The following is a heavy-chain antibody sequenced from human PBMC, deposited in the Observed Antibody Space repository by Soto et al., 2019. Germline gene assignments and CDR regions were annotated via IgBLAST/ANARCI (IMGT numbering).Heavy chain of an antibody. CDR1: GGTFSSYA. Sequence: ASVKVSCKASGGTFSSYAISWVRQAPGQGLEWMGGIIPIFGSTSYAQKFQGRVTMIRDASTSTVYMELSSLRSEDTAVYYCARAYTNYDSSGYYSAYFDYWGLGTLVTVSS. CDR3: ARAYTNYDSSGYYSAYFDY. V-gene: IGHV1-69*05. D-gene: IGHD3-22*01. CDR2: IIPIFGST. J-gene: IGHJ4*02.